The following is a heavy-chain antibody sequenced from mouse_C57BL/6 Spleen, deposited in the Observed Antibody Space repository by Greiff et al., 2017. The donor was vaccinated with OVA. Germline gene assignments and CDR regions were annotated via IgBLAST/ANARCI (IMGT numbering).Heavy chain of an antibody. V-gene: IGHV1-52*01. CDR1: GYTFTSYW. CDR3: ARYDYGYFDY. Sequence: QVQLQQSGAELAKPGASVKLSCKASGYTFTSYWMHWVKQRPIQGLEWIGNIDPSDSETHYNQKFKDKATLTVDKSSSTAYMQLSSLTSEDSAVYYCARYDYGYFDYWGQGTTLTVSS. J-gene: IGHJ2*01. CDR2: IDPSDSET. D-gene: IGHD2-4*01.